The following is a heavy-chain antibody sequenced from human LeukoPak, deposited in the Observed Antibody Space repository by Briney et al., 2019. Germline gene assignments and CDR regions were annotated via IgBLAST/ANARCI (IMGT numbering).Heavy chain of an antibody. J-gene: IGHJ5*02. D-gene: IGHD3-9*01. CDR2: ISYDGSNK. CDR3: ARGFSDVLSWFIGA. V-gene: IGHV3-30*04. CDR1: GFIFSSYA. Sequence: GGSLRLSSEASGFIFSSYAMHWVRQAPGKGLEWVASISYDGSNKYYADSVKGRFTISRDNSKNTLYLQMNNLRAEDTAVYYCARGFSDVLSWFIGAWGQGILVTVSS.